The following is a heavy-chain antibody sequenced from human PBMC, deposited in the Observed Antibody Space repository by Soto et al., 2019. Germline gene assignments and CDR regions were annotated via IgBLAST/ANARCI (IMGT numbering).Heavy chain of an antibody. Sequence: EVQLLESGGGLVQPGGSLRLSCADSGFTFSSYAMSWVRQAPGKGLEWGSAISGSGGSTYYADSVKGRFTISRDNSKNPLYMQMNSLRAEDTAVYYCAKDKYGSGSYIAAAGTGGFDYWGQGTLVSVSS. CDR2: ISGSGGST. V-gene: IGHV3-23*01. CDR1: GFTFSSYA. CDR3: AKDKYGSGSYIAAAGTGGFDY. J-gene: IGHJ4*02. D-gene: IGHD3-10*01.